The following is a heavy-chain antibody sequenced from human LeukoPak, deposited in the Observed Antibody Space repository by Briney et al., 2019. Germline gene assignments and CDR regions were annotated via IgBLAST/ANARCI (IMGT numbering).Heavy chain of an antibody. CDR2: INPSGGST. V-gene: IGHV1-46*01. CDR3: ARSYSGSYGAEWGVDY. Sequence: ASVKVSCKASGYTFINYYMHWVRQAPGQGLEGMGIINPSGGSTRYPQKFQGRVTMTRDTSTSTVYMELSSLRYEDTAVYYCARSYSGSYGAEWGVDYWGQGTVVSV. J-gene: IGHJ4*02. D-gene: IGHD1-26*01. CDR1: GYTFINYY.